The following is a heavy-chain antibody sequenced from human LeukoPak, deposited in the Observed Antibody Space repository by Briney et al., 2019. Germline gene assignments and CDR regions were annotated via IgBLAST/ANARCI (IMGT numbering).Heavy chain of an antibody. V-gene: IGHV4-61*02. J-gene: IGHJ6*03. CDR3: ARWSGSVTARNYYYYMDV. Sequence: SQTXSLTCTVSGGSVRRGNYYWTWIRQPAGSGLEWIGRIYTSGTTDYHPSLRTRVTISVDASRNQFSLNLSSVTAADTAVYYCARWSGSVTARNYYYYMDVWGEGTTVTVSS. CDR2: IYTSGTT. CDR1: GGSVRRGNYY. D-gene: IGHD6-6*01.